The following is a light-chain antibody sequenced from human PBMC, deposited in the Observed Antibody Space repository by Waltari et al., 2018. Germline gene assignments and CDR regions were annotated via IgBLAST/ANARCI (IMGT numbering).Light chain of an antibody. CDR2: DSS. CDR3: QQYYSIPLT. Sequence: DIQMTQSPSSLSASTGDRVTITCRASQGISNSLAWYQQKPGNAPTLLISDSSRLETGVPSRFTGSRSGTDYTLTISSLQPEDFASYYCQQYYSIPLTFGGGTKVEIK. V-gene: IGKV1-NL1*01. CDR1: QGISNS. J-gene: IGKJ4*01.